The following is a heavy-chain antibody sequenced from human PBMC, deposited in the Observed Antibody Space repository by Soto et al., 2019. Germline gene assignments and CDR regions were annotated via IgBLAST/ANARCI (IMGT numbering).Heavy chain of an antibody. V-gene: IGHV4-34*01. CDR3: ARKRRMAAAGTPRVFGFDP. Sequence: SETLSLSCAVYGGSFSGYYWSWIRQPLGKGLEWIGEINHSGSTNYNPSLKSRVTISVDTSKNQFSLKLSSVTAADTAVYYCARKRRMAAAGTPRVFGFDPWGQGTLVTVSS. D-gene: IGHD6-13*01. CDR1: GGSFSGYY. CDR2: INHSGST. J-gene: IGHJ5*02.